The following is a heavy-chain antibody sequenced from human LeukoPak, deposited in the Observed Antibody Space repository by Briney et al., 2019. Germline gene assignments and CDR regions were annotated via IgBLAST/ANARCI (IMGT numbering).Heavy chain of an antibody. CDR1: GGSISSYY. V-gene: IGHV4-59*01. D-gene: IGHD6-13*01. CDR3: ARDGFYGSSWYAKPTLSEDPYYYYMDV. CDR2: IYYSGST. J-gene: IGHJ6*03. Sequence: SETLSLTCTVSGGSISSYYWSWIRQPPGKGLEWIGYIYYSGSTNYNPSLKSRVTISVDTSKNQFSLKLSSVTAADTAVYYCARDGFYGSSWYAKPTLSEDPYYYYMDVWGKGTTVTVSS.